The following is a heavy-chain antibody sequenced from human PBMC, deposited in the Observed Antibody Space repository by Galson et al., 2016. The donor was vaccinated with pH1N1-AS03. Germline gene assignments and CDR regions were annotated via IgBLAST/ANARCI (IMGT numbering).Heavy chain of an antibody. V-gene: IGHV3-13*01. CDR2: IGSADKT. CDR1: GFSFSYSG. Sequence: SLRLSCAASGFSFSYSGLSWVRQAPGKGLEWVAEIGSADKTYYRGSVEGRFTISRENAHNSLYLQMNSLGVGDTAIYYCARARLTDGGIDYWGQGTLVTVSS. CDR3: ARARLTDGGIDY. D-gene: IGHD3-16*01. J-gene: IGHJ4*02.